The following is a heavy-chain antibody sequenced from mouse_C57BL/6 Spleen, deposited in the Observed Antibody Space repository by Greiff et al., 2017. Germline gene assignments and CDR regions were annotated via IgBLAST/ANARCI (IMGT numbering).Heavy chain of an antibody. V-gene: IGHV1-15*01. CDR1: GYTFTDYE. J-gene: IGHJ3*01. Sequence: VQLQQSGAELVRPGASVTLSCKASGYTFTDYEMHWVKQTPVHGLEWIGAIDPETGGTAYNQKFKGKAILTADKASSTAYMELRSLTSEDSAVYYCTRVGYYSPAWFAYWGQGTLVTVSA. CDR3: TRVGYYSPAWFAY. CDR2: IDPETGGT. D-gene: IGHD2-12*01.